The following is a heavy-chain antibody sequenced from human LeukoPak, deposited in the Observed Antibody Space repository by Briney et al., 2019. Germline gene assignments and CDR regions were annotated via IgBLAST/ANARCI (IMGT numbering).Heavy chain of an antibody. V-gene: IGHV3-21*06. CDR1: GFTFSSYS. D-gene: IGHD3-3*01. J-gene: IGHJ4*02. CDR3: ARAAYYYDFWSGYPDY. Sequence: PGGSLRLSCAASGFTFSSYSMNWVRQAPGKAPEWVASIGSSDKYIYYANSVKGRFTISRDNAKNSLYLQMTSLRPEDTAVYYCARAAYYYDFWSGYPDYWGQGTLVTVSS. CDR2: IGSSDKYI.